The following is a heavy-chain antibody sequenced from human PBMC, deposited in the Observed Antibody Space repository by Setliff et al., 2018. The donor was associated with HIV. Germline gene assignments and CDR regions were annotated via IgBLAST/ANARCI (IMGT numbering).Heavy chain of an antibody. D-gene: IGHD2-21*02. CDR3: ARGPGCGGDCRAFAMDSFDM. V-gene: IGHV3-23*01. Sequence: PGGSLRLSCAASGFSLSNSDVNWVRQAPGKGLEWVSSISGGFAYFADSVKGRFRLTKDDSKEILYLEMDTLRADDSAVYYCARGPGCGGDCRAFAMDSFDMWGQGTKVTVSS. CDR2: ISGGFA. J-gene: IGHJ3*02. CDR1: GFSLSNSD.